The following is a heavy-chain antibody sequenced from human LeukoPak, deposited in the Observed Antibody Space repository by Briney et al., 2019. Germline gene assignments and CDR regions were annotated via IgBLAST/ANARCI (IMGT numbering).Heavy chain of an antibody. CDR1: GGTFSSYA. D-gene: IGHD5-12*01. CDR3: ARGTQQWLRFRTRPNNWFDP. J-gene: IGHJ5*02. CDR2: IIPIFGTA. Sequence: AASVKVSCKASGGTFSSYAISWVRQAPGQGLEWMGGIIPIFGTANYAQKFQGRVTITTDESTSTAYMELSSLRSEDTAVYYCARGTQQWLRFRTRPNNWFDPWGQGTLVTVSS. V-gene: IGHV1-69*05.